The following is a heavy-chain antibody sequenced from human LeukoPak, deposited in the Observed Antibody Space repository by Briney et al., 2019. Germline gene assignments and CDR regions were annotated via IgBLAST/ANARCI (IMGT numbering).Heavy chain of an antibody. CDR1: GGSISSYY. D-gene: IGHD3-3*01. J-gene: IGHJ5*02. V-gene: IGHV4-59*01. CDR3: ARSYDFWSGYYGWFDP. Sequence: PSETLSLTCTVSGGSISSYYWSWIRQPPGKGLEWIGYIYYSGSTNYNPSLKSRVAISVDTSKNQFSLKLSSVTAADTAVYYCARSYDFWSGYYGWFDPWGQGTLVTVSS. CDR2: IYYSGST.